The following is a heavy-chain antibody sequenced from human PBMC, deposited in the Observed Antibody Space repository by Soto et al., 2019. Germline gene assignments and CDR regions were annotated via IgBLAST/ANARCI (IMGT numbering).Heavy chain of an antibody. D-gene: IGHD3-22*01. CDR2: IYYSGST. CDR3: ARVLIVRNWFDP. V-gene: IGHV4-61*01. J-gene: IGHJ5*02. Sequence: PSETLSLTCTVSGGSVSSGSYYWSWIRQPPGKGLEWIGYIYYSGSTNYNPSLKSRVTISVDTSKNQFSLKLSSVTAADTAVYYCARVLIVRNWFDPWGQGTLVTVSS. CDR1: GGSVSSGSYY.